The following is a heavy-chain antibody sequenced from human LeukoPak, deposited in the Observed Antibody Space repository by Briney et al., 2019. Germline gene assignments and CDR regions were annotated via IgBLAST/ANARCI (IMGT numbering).Heavy chain of an antibody. CDR3: ARRVPYFDY. V-gene: IGHV3-21*01. CDR1: GFTFSDYS. CDR2: ISVSSSYI. J-gene: IGHJ4*02. Sequence: GGSLRLFCAASGFTFSDYSMTWVRQATGKGLEWVSSISVSSSYIYYVDSLKGRFTISRDNAKNSLFLQMNSLRAEDTAVYYCARRVPYFDYWGQGALVTVSS. D-gene: IGHD4/OR15-4a*01.